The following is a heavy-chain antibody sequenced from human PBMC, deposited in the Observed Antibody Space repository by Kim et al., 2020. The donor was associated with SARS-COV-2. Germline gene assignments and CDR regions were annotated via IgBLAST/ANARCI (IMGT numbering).Heavy chain of an antibody. Sequence: NYAQKFKGRVTITADESTSTAYMELSSLRSEDTAVYYCARTTTVTMIVDYWGQGTLVTVSS. CDR3: ARTTTVTMIVDY. V-gene: IGHV1-69*01. D-gene: IGHD4-17*01. J-gene: IGHJ4*02.